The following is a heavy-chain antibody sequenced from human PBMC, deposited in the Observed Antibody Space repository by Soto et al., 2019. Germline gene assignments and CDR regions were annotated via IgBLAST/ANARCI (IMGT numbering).Heavy chain of an antibody. V-gene: IGHV3-33*06. CDR3: AKCLGGRASGPSDY. Sequence: QVQLVESGGGVVQPGRSLRLSCAASGFTFSSYGMHWVRQAPGKGLEWVAVIWYDGSNKYYADSVKGRFTISRDNSKNTLYLQKNSLRAGGTGVYFCAKCLGGRASGPSDYWGQGTLVTVSS. CDR1: GFTFSSYG. CDR2: IWYDGSNK. J-gene: IGHJ4*02. D-gene: IGHD3-16*01.